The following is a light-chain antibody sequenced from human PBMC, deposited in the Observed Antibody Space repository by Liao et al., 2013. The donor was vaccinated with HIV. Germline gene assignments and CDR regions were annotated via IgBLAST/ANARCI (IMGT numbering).Light chain of an antibody. CDR1: NIGSKS. V-gene: IGLV3-21*01. CDR2: YDN. CDR3: QAWDATATGYV. Sequence: SYVLTQPPSVSVAPGKTARITCGGDNIGSKSVHWYQQKPGQAPVLVIYYDNDRPSGIPERFSASNSGNTATLTISETQAMDEADYYCQAWDATATGYVFGSGTQVTVL. J-gene: IGLJ1*01.